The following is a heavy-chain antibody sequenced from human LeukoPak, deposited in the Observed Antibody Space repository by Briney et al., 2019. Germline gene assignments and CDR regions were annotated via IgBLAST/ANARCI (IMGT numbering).Heavy chain of an antibody. D-gene: IGHD1-1*01. CDR2: ISGNGGVI. CDR1: GFTVSSNY. J-gene: IGHJ4*02. CDR3: ARDPRTVRI. Sequence: GGSLRLSCAASGFTVSSNYMTWVRQAPGKGLEWLSYISGNGGVIQYADSVKGRFTISRDNAKNLLYLQMDSLRVEDTAIYYCARDPRTVRIWGQGTLVTVSS. V-gene: IGHV3-11*04.